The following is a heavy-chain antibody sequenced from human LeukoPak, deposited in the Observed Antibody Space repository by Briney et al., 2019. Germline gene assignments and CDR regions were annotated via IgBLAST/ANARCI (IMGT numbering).Heavy chain of an antibody. CDR1: GGSLSGYY. V-gene: IGHV4-34*01. D-gene: IGHD3-10*01. CDR3: ARGSAHYGSGSYGVWFDP. J-gene: IGHJ5*02. Sequence: SETLSLTCAVYGGSLSGYYWSWIREPPGKGLEWIGEIYHSGSTQYNPSLKTRDPITVDTQKKQFPVNLISVSAAHSAVYYCARGSAHYGSGSYGVWFDPWGQGTLVTVSS. CDR2: IYHSGST.